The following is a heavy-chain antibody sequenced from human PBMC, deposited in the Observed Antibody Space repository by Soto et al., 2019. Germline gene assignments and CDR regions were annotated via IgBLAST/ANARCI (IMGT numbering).Heavy chain of an antibody. D-gene: IGHD5-18*01. Sequence: ASVKVSCKAAGNIFTNYYMYWVRQAPGHGLEWMGVINPSGDITTYAQKFQGRCTITRDTSTGTAYMELSSLRSEDTAVYYCARDPGYSYGYNWGQGTLVTVS. V-gene: IGHV1-46*01. CDR2: INPSGDIT. CDR3: ARDPGYSYGYN. J-gene: IGHJ4*02. CDR1: GNIFTNYY.